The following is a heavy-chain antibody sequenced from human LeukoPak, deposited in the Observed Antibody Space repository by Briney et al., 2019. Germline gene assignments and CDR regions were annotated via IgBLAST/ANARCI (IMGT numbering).Heavy chain of an antibody. CDR2: ISSDGSST. V-gene: IGHV3-74*01. CDR3: ARGIVGSYGAFDM. Sequence: GGSLRLSCAASGFTFTSYWMHWFRQAPGKGLVWVSRISSDGSSTRYADFVKGRFTISIDNAKNTLYMQMNSLRTEDTAVYYCARGIVGSYGAFDMWGQGTMVTVSS. D-gene: IGHD1-26*01. J-gene: IGHJ3*02. CDR1: GFTFTSYW.